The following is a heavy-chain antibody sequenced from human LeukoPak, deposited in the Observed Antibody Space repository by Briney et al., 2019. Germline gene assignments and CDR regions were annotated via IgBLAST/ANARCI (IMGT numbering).Heavy chain of an antibody. Sequence: SETLSLTCAAYGVSFSGYYWSWIRQPPGKGLEWIGDINHSGSTNYYPYLKRRVTISVDTSKNQFCLKLSSVTAADTAVYFCARYDVGYCSGGSCYAPNGFDIWGQGTMVTVSS. CDR3: ARYDVGYCSGGSCYAPNGFDI. CDR2: INHSGST. J-gene: IGHJ3*02. D-gene: IGHD2-15*01. V-gene: IGHV4-34*01. CDR1: GVSFSGYY.